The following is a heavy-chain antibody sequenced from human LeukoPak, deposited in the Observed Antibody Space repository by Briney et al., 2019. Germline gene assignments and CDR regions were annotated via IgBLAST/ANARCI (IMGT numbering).Heavy chain of an antibody. J-gene: IGHJ4*02. V-gene: IGHV3-23*01. CDR3: ARADSCSSTTCYLFDY. CDR1: GFTFSSYA. CDR2: ISGSGGST. Sequence: GGSLRLSCAASGFTFSSYAMSWVRQAPGKGLEWVSAISGSGGSTYYADSVKGRFTISRDNSKNTLYLQMNSLRAEDTAVYYCARADSCSSTTCYLFDYWGQGTLVTVSS. D-gene: IGHD2-2*01.